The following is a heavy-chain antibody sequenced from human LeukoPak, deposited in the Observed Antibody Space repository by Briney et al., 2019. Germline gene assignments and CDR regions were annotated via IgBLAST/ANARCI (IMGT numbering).Heavy chain of an antibody. CDR1: GFTFSSYA. Sequence: PGGSLRLSCAASGFTFSSYAMSWVRQAPGKGLEWVSAISGSGGSTYYADSVKGRFTISRDNSKNSLYLQMNSLRTEDTALYYCAKDMSCSGGSCYSFDYWGQGTLVTVSS. D-gene: IGHD2-15*01. CDR3: AKDMSCSGGSCYSFDY. J-gene: IGHJ4*02. V-gene: IGHV3-43*02. CDR2: ISGSGGST.